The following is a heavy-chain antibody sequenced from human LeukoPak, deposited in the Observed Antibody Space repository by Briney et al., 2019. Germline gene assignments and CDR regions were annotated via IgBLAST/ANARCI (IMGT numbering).Heavy chain of an antibody. D-gene: IGHD2-2*01. CDR3: ARTVVVVVGASDFFDY. CDR1: GFTFSSYW. V-gene: IGHV3-7*03. Sequence: GGSLRLSCAASGFTFSSYWMTWVRQAQGQGREGLANIRQGGGERYHMDSAKGRFTLSRDNAKSSLYLQMNSVRVEDTAMYFCARTVVVVVGASDFFDYWGQGTLVTVSS. J-gene: IGHJ4*02. CDR2: IRQGGGER.